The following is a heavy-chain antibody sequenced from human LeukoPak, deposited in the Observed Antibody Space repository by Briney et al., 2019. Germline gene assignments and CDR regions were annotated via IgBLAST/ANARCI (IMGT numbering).Heavy chain of an antibody. Sequence: ASVKVSCKASGYTFTSYGISWVRQAPGQGLEWMGWISAYNGNTNYAQKLQGRVTMTTDTSTGTAYMELRSLRSDDTAVYYCARLYYYDSSGYYQYYFDYWGQGTLVTVSS. CDR1: GYTFTSYG. CDR2: ISAYNGNT. D-gene: IGHD3-22*01. V-gene: IGHV1-18*01. J-gene: IGHJ4*02. CDR3: ARLYYYDSSGYYQYYFDY.